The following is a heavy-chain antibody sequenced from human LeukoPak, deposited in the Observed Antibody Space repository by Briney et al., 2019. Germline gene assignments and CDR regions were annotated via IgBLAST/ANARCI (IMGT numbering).Heavy chain of an antibody. CDR2: IYHSGST. CDR3: ARADGLTSFDY. J-gene: IGHJ4*02. V-gene: IGHV4-30-2*01. CDR1: GGSISSGGYS. D-gene: IGHD3-16*01. Sequence: PSETLSLTCAVSGGSISSGGYSWSWIRQPPGKGLEWIGYIYHSGSTYYNPSLKSRVTISVDRSKNQFSLKLSSGTAADTAVYYCARADGLTSFDYWGQGTLVTVSS.